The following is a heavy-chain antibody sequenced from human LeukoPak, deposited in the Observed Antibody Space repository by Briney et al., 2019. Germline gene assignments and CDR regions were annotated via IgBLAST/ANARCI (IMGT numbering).Heavy chain of an antibody. Sequence: ASVKVSCKTSGYSFSTYGISWVRQAPGQGLEWMGWISAYNGNTNYAQKFQGRVTITADESTSTAYMELSSLRSEDTAVYYCARALDGPFDYWGQGTLVTVSS. D-gene: IGHD3-9*01. CDR2: ISAYNGNT. J-gene: IGHJ4*02. V-gene: IGHV1-18*01. CDR1: GYSFSTYG. CDR3: ARALDGPFDY.